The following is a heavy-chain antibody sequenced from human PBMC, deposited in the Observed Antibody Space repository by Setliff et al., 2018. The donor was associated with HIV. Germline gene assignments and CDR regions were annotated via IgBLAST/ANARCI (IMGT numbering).Heavy chain of an antibody. V-gene: IGHV4-39*01. D-gene: IGHD3-10*01. CDR3: ARARGLLPYYYLDV. CDR1: GDSIDSPSFY. J-gene: IGHJ6*03. CDR2: IYYRGTT. Sequence: SETLSLTCTVSGDSIDSPSFYWGWIRQSPGKGLEWIASIYYRGTTYYNPSLKSRVTVSLDTSKNQFSLTLTSMTATDTAVYYCARARGLLPYYYLDVWGKGTTVTVSS.